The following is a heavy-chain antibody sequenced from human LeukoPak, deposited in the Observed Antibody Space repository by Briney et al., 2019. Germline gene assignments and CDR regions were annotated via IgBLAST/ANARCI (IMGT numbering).Heavy chain of an antibody. CDR2: ISYDGSRK. V-gene: IGHV3-30*02. J-gene: IGHJ4*02. CDR1: GFIFSTYG. CDR3: AKKLIGNVDYFDY. D-gene: IGHD3-22*01. Sequence: GGSLRLSCAASGFIFSTYGMHWVRQAPGKGLEWVAYISYDGSRKNYADSVKGRFTISRDNSKNTLILQMSSLKVEDTAVYYCAKKLIGNVDYFDYWGQGTLVTVSS.